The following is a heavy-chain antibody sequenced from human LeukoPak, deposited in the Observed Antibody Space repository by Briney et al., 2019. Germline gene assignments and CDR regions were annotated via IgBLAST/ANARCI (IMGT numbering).Heavy chain of an antibody. Sequence: GGSLRLSCVVSGFKLSNYWMHWVRQPPGKGLVLVSRINNDGSVTSYADSVKGRFTISRDIAKNTVYLQMNSLRVEDTAVYSCGTVFDFWGQGTLVTVSS. CDR3: GTVFDF. CDR1: GFKLSNYW. J-gene: IGHJ4*02. CDR2: INNDGSVT. V-gene: IGHV3-74*01.